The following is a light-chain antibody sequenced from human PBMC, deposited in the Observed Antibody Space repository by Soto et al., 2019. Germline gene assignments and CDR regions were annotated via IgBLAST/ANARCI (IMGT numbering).Light chain of an antibody. V-gene: IGKV1-5*01. CDR1: ESISVW. Sequence: DILMTQSPSTLSASVGDRVTITCRASESISVWLAWYQQKPGKAPKLLIYGASILESGVPSRFSGTGSGTELTLTISSLQPNDFATYYCQQSKTKLWTFGQGTRVEV. CDR2: GAS. J-gene: IGKJ1*01. CDR3: QQSKTKLWT.